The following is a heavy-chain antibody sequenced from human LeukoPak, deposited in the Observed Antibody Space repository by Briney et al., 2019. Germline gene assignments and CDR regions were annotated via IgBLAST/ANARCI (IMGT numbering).Heavy chain of an antibody. J-gene: IGHJ4*02. CDR3: ARDDRYYYDSSGYYFG. CDR2: IIPILGIA. V-gene: IGHV1-69*04. D-gene: IGHD3-22*01. CDR1: GGTFSSYT. Sequence: SSVKVSCKASGGTFSSYTISWVRQAPGQGVEWMGGIIPILGIANYAQKFQGRVTITADKSTSTAYMELSSLRSEDTAVYYCARDDRYYYDSSGYYFGWGQGTLVTVSS.